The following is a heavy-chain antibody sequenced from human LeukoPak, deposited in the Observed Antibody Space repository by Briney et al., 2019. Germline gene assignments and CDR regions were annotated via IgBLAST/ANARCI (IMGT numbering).Heavy chain of an antibody. CDR2: INHSGST. V-gene: IGHV4-34*01. CDR3: ARFGSGYSGYDLGFDY. CDR1: GGSFSGYY. J-gene: IGHJ4*02. Sequence: KPSETLSLTCAVYGGSFSGYYWSWIRQPPGKVLEWFGEINHSGSTNYNPSLKSRVTISVDTSKNQSSLKLSSVTAADTAVYYCARFGSGYSGYDLGFDYWGQGTLVTVSS. D-gene: IGHD5-12*01.